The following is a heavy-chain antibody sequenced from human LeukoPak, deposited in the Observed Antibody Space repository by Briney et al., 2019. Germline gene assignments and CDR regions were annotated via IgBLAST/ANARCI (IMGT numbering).Heavy chain of an antibody. CDR3: ARSNWGSKNFDY. V-gene: IGHV4-34*01. Sequence: SETLSLTCAVYGGSFSGYYWSWIRQPPGKGLEWIGEINHSGSTNYNPSLKSRVTISVDTSKNQFSLKLSSVTAADTAVYYCARSNWGSKNFDYWGQGTLVTVSS. J-gene: IGHJ4*02. CDR2: INHSGST. CDR1: GGSFSGYY. D-gene: IGHD7-27*01.